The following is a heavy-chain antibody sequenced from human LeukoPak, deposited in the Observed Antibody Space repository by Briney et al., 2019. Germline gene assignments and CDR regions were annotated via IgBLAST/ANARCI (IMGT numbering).Heavy chain of an antibody. CDR3: AKDSRRDYGDCGGWFDP. CDR1: GFTFDDYA. V-gene: IGHV3-9*03. Sequence: GGSLRLSCAASGFTFDDYAMHWVRRAPGKGLEWVSAISWNSGSIGYADSVKGRFTISRDNAKNSLYLQMNSLRAEDMALYYCAKDSRRDYGDCGGWFDPWGQGTLVTVSS. CDR2: ISWNSGSI. D-gene: IGHD4-17*01. J-gene: IGHJ5*02.